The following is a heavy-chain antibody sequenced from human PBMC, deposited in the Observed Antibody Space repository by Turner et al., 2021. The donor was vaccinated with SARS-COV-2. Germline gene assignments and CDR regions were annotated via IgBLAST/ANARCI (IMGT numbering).Heavy chain of an antibody. CDR1: GGSISSSSYR. CDR3: ARSRLSGVDDY. D-gene: IGHD3-3*01. J-gene: IGHJ4*02. V-gene: IGHV4-39*01. Sequence: QLQLQESGPGLVKPSETLSLTCTVPGGSISSSSYRWGWIRQPPGKGLEWIGSMYYRGSTYYNPSLKGRVTISVDTSKNQFSLKLSSVTAADTAVYYCARSRLSGVDDYWGQGTLITVSS. CDR2: MYYRGST.